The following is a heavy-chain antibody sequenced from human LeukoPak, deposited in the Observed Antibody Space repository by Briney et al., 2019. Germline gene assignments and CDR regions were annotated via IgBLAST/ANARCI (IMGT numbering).Heavy chain of an antibody. J-gene: IGHJ3*01. V-gene: IGHV3-7*01. CDR1: GFTFSSYE. Sequence: GGSLRLSCAASGFTFSSYEMNWVRQAPGKGLEWVANIRKDGSVKHYVDSVKGRFTISRDNAKNLLYLQMNSLRVEDTAVYFCARDDNYYDTSGHFFDAFTLWGQGTMVTVSS. CDR2: IRKDGSVK. CDR3: ARDDNYYDTSGHFFDAFTL. D-gene: IGHD3-22*01.